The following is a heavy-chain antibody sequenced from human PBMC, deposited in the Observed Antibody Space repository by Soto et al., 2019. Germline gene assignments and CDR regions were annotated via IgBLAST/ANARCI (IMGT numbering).Heavy chain of an antibody. J-gene: IGHJ4*02. CDR2: IYYSGST. CDR1: GGSISSYY. V-gene: IGHV4-59*01. Sequence: SETLSLTCTVSGGSISSYYWSWIRQPPGKGLEWIGYIYYSGSTNYNPSLKSRVTISVDTSKNQFSLKLSSVTAADTAVYYCARARSSGWYVFGYWGQGTLVTVSS. D-gene: IGHD6-19*01. CDR3: ARARSSGWYVFGY.